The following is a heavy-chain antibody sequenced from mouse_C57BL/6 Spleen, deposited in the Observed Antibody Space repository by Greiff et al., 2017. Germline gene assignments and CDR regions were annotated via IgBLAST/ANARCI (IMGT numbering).Heavy chain of an antibody. J-gene: IGHJ2*01. CDR3: ARTYEENGFDY. D-gene: IGHD2-3*01. Sequence: VQLQQSGAELVKPGASVKLSCTASGYTFTSYWMQWVKQRPGQGLEWIGAIDPSDSYTNYNQKFKGKATLTVDTSSSTAYLQLSSLTSEDSAVYYCARTYEENGFDYWGQGTTLTVSS. CDR2: IDPSDSYT. CDR1: GYTFTSYW. V-gene: IGHV1-50*01.